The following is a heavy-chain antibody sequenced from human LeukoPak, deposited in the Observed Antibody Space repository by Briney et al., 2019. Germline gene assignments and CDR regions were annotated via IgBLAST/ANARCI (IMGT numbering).Heavy chain of an antibody. CDR3: ARGYSGYPYYFDY. CDR2: IYYSGST. V-gene: IGHV4-59*01. D-gene: IGHD5-12*01. Sequence: SEALSLTCTVSGGSISSYYWSWIRQPPGKGLEWIGYIYYSGSTNYNPSLKSRVTISVDTSKNQFSLKVSSVTAADTAVYYCARGYSGYPYYFDYWGQGTLVTVSS. J-gene: IGHJ4*02. CDR1: GGSISSYY.